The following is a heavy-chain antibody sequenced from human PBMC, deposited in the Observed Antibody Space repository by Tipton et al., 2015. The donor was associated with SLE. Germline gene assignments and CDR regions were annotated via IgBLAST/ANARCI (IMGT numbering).Heavy chain of an antibody. V-gene: IGHV4-59*01. CDR1: GGSISSYY. CDR3: ARDVGHAQAFDI. Sequence: TLSLTCTASGGSISSYYWSWIRQPPGKGLEWIGYIYYSGSTNYNPSLKSRVTISVDTSKNQFSLKLSSVTAADTAVYYCARDVGHAQAFDIWGQGTMVTVSS. D-gene: IGHD1-26*01. J-gene: IGHJ3*02. CDR2: IYYSGST.